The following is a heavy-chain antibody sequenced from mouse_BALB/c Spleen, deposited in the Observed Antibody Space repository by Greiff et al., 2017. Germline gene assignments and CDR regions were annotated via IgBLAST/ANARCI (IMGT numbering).Heavy chain of an antibody. V-gene: IGHV1-62-2*01. CDR3: ARREDDYGGFAY. CDR2: FYPGSGSI. J-gene: IGHJ3*01. CDR1: GYTFTEYI. Sequence: VQLQQSGAGLVKPGASVKLSCKASGYTFTEYIIHWVKQRSGQGLEWIGWFYPGSGSIKYNEKFKDKATLTADKSSSTVYMELSRLTSEDSAVYFCARREDDYGGFAYWGQGTLVTVSA. D-gene: IGHD2-4*01.